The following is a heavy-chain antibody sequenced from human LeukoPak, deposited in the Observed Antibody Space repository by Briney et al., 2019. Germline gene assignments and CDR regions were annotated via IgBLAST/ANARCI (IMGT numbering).Heavy chain of an antibody. V-gene: IGHV1-2*04. CDR1: GYTFTGYY. D-gene: IGHD3-16*01. Sequence: ASVKVSCKASGYTFTGYYMHWVRQAPGQGLEWMGWINPNSGGTNYAQKFQGWVTMTRDTSISTAYMELSRLRSDDTAVYYCARDPGGSPKLGRSPDADTNWFDPWGQGTLVTVSS. CDR3: ARDPGGSPKLGRSPDADTNWFDP. CDR2: INPNSGGT. J-gene: IGHJ5*02.